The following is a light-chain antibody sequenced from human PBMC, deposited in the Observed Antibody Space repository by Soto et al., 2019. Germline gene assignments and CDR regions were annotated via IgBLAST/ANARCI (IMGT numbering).Light chain of an antibody. Sequence: AIRMTQSPSSFSASTGDRVTITCRATYRISSYLAWYQQKPGKAPKLLIYDASSLESGVPSRFSGSGSGTEFTLTISSLQPDDFATYYCQQYNSYLYTFGQGTKVDIK. V-gene: IGKV1-8*01. J-gene: IGKJ2*01. CDR2: DAS. CDR3: QQYNSYLYT. CDR1: YRISSY.